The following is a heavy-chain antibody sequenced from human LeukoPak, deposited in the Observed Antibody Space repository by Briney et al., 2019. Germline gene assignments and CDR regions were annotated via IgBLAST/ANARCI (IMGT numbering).Heavy chain of an antibody. CDR2: ISSSSSYI. J-gene: IGHJ4*02. CDR3: ARDLSGSYSTFDY. Sequence: GGSLRLSCAASGFTFSSYSMNWVRQAPGKGLEWVSSISSSSSYIYYADSVKGRFTISRDNAKNSLYLQMNSLRAEDTAVYYCARDLSGSYSTFDYWGQGTLVTVSS. V-gene: IGHV3-21*01. CDR1: GFTFSSYS. D-gene: IGHD1-26*01.